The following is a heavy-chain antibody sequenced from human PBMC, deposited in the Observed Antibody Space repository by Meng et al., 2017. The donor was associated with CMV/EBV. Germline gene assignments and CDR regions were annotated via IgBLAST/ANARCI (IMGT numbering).Heavy chain of an antibody. CDR1: GFTFTSSA. V-gene: IGHV1-58*01. CDR2: IVVGSGNT. J-gene: IGHJ4*02. Sequence: SVKVSCKASGFTFTSSAVQWVRQARGQRLEWIGWIVVGSGNTNYAQKFQERVTITRDMSTSTAYMELSSLRSEDTAVYYCAAFRWANGVPFFWDYWSQGTLVTVSS. D-gene: IGHD2-8*01. CDR3: AAFRWANGVPFFWDY.